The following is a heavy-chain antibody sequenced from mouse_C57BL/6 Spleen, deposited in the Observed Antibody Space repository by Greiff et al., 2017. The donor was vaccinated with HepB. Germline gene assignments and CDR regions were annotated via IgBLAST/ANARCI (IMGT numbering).Heavy chain of an antibody. CDR2: ISSGSSTI. CDR1: GFTFSDYG. Sequence: EVKLLESGGGLVKPGGSLKLSCAASGFTFSDYGMHWVRQAPEKGLEWVAYISSGSSTIYYADTVKGRFTISRDNAKNTLFLQMTSLRSEDTAMYYCARGHYYGSSLFDYWGQGTTLTVSS. CDR3: ARGHYYGSSLFDY. D-gene: IGHD1-1*01. J-gene: IGHJ2*01. V-gene: IGHV5-17*01.